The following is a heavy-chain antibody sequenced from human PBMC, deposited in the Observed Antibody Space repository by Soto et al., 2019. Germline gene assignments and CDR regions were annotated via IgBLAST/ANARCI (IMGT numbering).Heavy chain of an antibody. V-gene: IGHV3-23*01. CDR3: AKSGDFGRYFYYMDV. CDR1: GLTFSNYA. J-gene: IGHJ6*03. D-gene: IGHD4-17*01. CDR2: ISGSDDDR. Sequence: GGSLRLSCAASGLTFSNYAMNWVRQAPGKGLEWVSTISGSDDDRHYIDSVEGRFTISRDNFKNTLNLQMDSLRAEDTAVYYCAKSGDFGRYFYYMDVWGKGTTVTVSS.